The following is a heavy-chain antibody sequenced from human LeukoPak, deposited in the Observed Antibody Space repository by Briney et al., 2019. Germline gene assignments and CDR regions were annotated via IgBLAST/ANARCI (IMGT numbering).Heavy chain of an antibody. CDR2: IYYSGST. D-gene: IGHD2-15*01. Sequence: SETLSLTCAVYGGSFSGYYWSWIRQPPGKGLEWIGYIYYSGSTNYNPSLKSRVTISVDTSKNQFSLKLSSVTAADTAVYYCARDVVWGMDVWGQGTTVTVSS. CDR3: ARDVVWGMDV. J-gene: IGHJ6*02. V-gene: IGHV4-59*01. CDR1: GGSFSGYY.